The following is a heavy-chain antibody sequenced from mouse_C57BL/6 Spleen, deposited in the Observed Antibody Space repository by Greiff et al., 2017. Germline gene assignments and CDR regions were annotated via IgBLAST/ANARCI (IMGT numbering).Heavy chain of an antibody. V-gene: IGHV5-9-1*02. Sequence: EVKLMESGEGLVKPGGSLKLSCAASGFTFSSYAMSWVRQTPEKRLEWVAYISSGGDYIYSADTVKGRCTISRDNARNTLYLQLSSLKSEDTAMYYRKRYSNYGLYYAMDYWGQGTSVTVSS. J-gene: IGHJ4*01. CDR3: KRYSNYGLYYAMDY. CDR2: ISSGGDYI. CDR1: GFTFSSYA. D-gene: IGHD2-5*01.